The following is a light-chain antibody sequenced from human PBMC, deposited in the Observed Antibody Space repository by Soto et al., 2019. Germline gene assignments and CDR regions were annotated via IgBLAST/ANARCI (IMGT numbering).Light chain of an antibody. J-gene: IGLJ2*01. CDR2: EVS. Sequence: QSVLTQPPSASGSPGQSVTISCTGTSSDVGGYNYVSWYQQHPGKVPKLMIYEVSKRPSGVPDRFSGSKSGNTASLTVSGLQAEDEAYYYCTSYAGRNNVVFGGGTKLTVL. CDR3: TSYAGRNNVV. V-gene: IGLV2-8*01. CDR1: SSDVGGYNY.